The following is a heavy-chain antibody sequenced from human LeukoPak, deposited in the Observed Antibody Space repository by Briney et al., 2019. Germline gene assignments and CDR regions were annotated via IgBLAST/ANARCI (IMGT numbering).Heavy chain of an antibody. Sequence: ASVKVSCKASGYTFTSYGISWARQAPGQGLEWMGWISAYNGNTNYAQKLQGRVTMTTDTSTSTAYMELRSLRSDDTAVYYCAREGEYCGGDCYSDYWGQGTLVTVSS. CDR1: GYTFTSYG. CDR2: ISAYNGNT. V-gene: IGHV1-18*01. J-gene: IGHJ4*02. CDR3: AREGEYCGGDCYSDY. D-gene: IGHD2-21*01.